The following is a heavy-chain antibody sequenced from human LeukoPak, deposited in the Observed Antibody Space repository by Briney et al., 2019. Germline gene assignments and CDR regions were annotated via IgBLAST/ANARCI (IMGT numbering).Heavy chain of an antibody. CDR1: GFTFSSYY. CDR2: IYYSGST. Sequence: GSLRLSCAASGFTFSSYYWGWIRQPPGKGLEWIGSIYYSGSTYYNPSLKSRVTISVDTSKNQFSLKLSSVTAADTAVYYCARHEGGIMITFGGVIVTPYFDYWGQGTLVTVSS. D-gene: IGHD3-16*02. CDR3: ARHEGGIMITFGGVIVTPYFDY. J-gene: IGHJ4*02. V-gene: IGHV4-39*01.